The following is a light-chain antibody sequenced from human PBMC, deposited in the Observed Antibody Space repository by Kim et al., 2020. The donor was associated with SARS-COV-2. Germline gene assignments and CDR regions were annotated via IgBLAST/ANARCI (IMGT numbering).Light chain of an antibody. J-gene: IGKJ4*01. V-gene: IGKV1-33*01. CDR2: DAS. CDR3: QQYNIVPLT. Sequence: DIQMTQSPSSLSASVGDRVTITCQSSQDIGTYLNWFQQKPGQAPELLIYDASNLETGVPTRFSGGESGTDFTFTISSLQPEDVATYYCQQYNIVPLTFGGGTKVDIK. CDR1: QDIGTY.